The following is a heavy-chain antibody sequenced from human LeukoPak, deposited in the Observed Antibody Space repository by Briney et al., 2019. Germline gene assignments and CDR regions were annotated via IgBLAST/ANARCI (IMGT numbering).Heavy chain of an antibody. CDR3: ARMVGPRYFDL. J-gene: IGHJ2*01. CDR2: IFHSGST. Sequence: SETLSLTCVVSGGSISSNNWWSWVRQPPGKGLEWIGEIFHSGSTNYNPSLKSRVTISADKSKNQFSLKLSSVTAADTAVYYCARMVGPRYFDLWGRGTLVTVSS. V-gene: IGHV4-4*02. CDR1: GGSISSNNW. D-gene: IGHD1-26*01.